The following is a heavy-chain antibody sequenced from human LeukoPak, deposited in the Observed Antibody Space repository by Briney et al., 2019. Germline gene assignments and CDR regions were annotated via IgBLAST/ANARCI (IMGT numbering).Heavy chain of an antibody. CDR3: TTQRYCSGGSCSDY. Sequence: GGSLRLSCAASGFTFSDAWMSWVRQAPGKGLEWVGRIKSKTDGGTTDYAAPVKGRFTISRDDSKNTLYLQMNSLKTEDTAVYYCTTQRYCSGGSCSDYWGQGTLVTVSS. D-gene: IGHD2-15*01. CDR1: GFTFSDAW. CDR2: IKSKTDGGTT. J-gene: IGHJ4*02. V-gene: IGHV3-15*01.